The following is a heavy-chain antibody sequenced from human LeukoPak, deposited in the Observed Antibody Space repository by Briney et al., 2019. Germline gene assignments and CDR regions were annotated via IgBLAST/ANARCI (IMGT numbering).Heavy chain of an antibody. CDR2: MNPNSGNT. CDR3: ARQRDSPHGGRWFDP. J-gene: IGHJ5*02. V-gene: IGHV1-8*01. Sequence: ASVKVSCKASGYTFTSYDINWVRQATGQGLEWMGWMNPNSGNTGYAQKFQGRVTMTRNTSISTAYMELSSLRSEDTAVYYCARQRDSPHGGRWFDPWGQGTLVTVSS. D-gene: IGHD3-16*01. CDR1: GYTFTSYD.